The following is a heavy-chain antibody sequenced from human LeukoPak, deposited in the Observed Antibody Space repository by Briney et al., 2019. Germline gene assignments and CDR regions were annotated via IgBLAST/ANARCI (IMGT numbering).Heavy chain of an antibody. Sequence: ASVKVFCKASGYTFTSYDINWVRQATGQGLEWMGWMNPNSGNTGYAQKFQGRVTMTRNTSISTAYMELSSLRSEDTAVYYCARVSRRVAATTLNYWGQGTLVTVSS. V-gene: IGHV1-8*01. D-gene: IGHD2-15*01. CDR3: ARVSRRVAATTLNY. J-gene: IGHJ4*02. CDR2: MNPNSGNT. CDR1: GYTFTSYD.